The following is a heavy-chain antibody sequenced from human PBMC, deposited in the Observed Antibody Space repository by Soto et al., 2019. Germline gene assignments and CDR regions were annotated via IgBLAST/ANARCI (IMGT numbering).Heavy chain of an antibody. D-gene: IGHD3-10*01. J-gene: IGHJ4*02. V-gene: IGHV3-64*01. CDR1: GFTFSSYA. CDR3: ARGDYYYGSGSYYPALDY. CDR2: ISSNGGST. Sequence: GGSLRLSCAASGFTFSSYAMHWVRQAPGKGLEYVSAISSNGGSTYYANSVKGRFTISSDNSKNTLYLQMGSLRAEDMAVYYCARGDYYYGSGSYYPALDYWGQGTLVTVSS.